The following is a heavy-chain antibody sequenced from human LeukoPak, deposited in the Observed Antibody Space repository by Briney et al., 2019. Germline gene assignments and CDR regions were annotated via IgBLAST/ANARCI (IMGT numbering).Heavy chain of an antibody. CDR1: GGTFSSYA. V-gene: IGHV1-69*05. Sequence: SVKVSYKASGGTFSSYAISWVRQAPGQGLEWVGRISPIFGTANYAQKFQGRVTITTDESTSTAYMELSSLRSEDTAVYYCARPSITIFRVDPGAFDIWGQGTMVTVSS. J-gene: IGHJ3*02. CDR3: ARPSITIFRVDPGAFDI. CDR2: ISPIFGTA. D-gene: IGHD3-3*01.